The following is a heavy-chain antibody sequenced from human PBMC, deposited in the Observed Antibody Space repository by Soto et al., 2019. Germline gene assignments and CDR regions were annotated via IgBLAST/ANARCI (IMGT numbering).Heavy chain of an antibody. CDR3: AREGGNYYDSNGSTMGVVV. CDR2: KWYDGSNK. J-gene: IGHJ6*02. D-gene: IGHD3-22*01. V-gene: IGHV3-33*01. CDR1: GFTFSSYG. Sequence: QMQLVESGGGVVQPGRSLRLSCAASGFTFSSYGMHWVRQAPGKGLEWVAVKWYDGSNKYYADSVKGRFTISRDNSKNMLYPQMNSLRAEDTAVYYCAREGGNYYDSNGSTMGVVVWGQGTTVTVSS.